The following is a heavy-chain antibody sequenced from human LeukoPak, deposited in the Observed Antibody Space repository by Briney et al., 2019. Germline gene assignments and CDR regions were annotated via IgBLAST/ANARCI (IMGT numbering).Heavy chain of an antibody. CDR3: ARTSNTVTTGASYFDY. D-gene: IGHD4-17*01. CDR2: ISGSGGST. CDR1: GFTFSSYA. J-gene: IGHJ4*02. Sequence: PGGSLRLSCAASGFTFSSYAMSWVRQAPGKGLEWVSAISGSGGSTYYADSVKGRFTISRDNSKNTLYLQMNSLRAEDTAVYYCARTSNTVTTGASYFDYWGQGILVTVSS. V-gene: IGHV3-23*01.